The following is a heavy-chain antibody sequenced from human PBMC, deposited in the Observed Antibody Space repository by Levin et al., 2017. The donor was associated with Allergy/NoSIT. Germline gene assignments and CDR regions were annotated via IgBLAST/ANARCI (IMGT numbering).Heavy chain of an antibody. D-gene: IGHD5-24*01. Sequence: QPGGSLRLSCAASGFTFSSYAMHWVRQAPGKGLEYVSAISSNGGSTYYANSVKGRFTISRDNSKNTLYLQMGSLRAEDMAVYYCARGAEMATIPDYWGQGTLVTVSS. CDR1: GFTFSSYA. CDR3: ARGAEMATIPDY. V-gene: IGHV3-64*01. J-gene: IGHJ4*02. CDR2: ISSNGGST.